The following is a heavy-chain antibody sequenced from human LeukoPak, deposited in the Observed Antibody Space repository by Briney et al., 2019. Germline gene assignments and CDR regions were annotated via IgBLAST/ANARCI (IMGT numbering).Heavy chain of an antibody. CDR1: GFTFSTSN. CDR2: ISSTGSYI. J-gene: IGHJ4*02. D-gene: IGHD3-10*01. Sequence: PGGSLRLSCAASGFTFSTSNMNWVRQARGKGREGVSSISSTGSYIYFADSVKGRFTFSRDNAKNSLYLQMNSLRVEDTAVYYCARDRGSGHASDYWGQGTLVTVSS. CDR3: ARDRGSGHASDY. V-gene: IGHV3-21*01.